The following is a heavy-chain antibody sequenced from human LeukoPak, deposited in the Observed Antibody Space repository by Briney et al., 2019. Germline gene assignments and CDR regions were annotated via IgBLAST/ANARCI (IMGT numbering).Heavy chain of an antibody. CDR2: ISTNTGNP. J-gene: IGHJ3*02. V-gene: IGHV7-4-1*02. CDR3: ARDPALRYFDWDHIGSPVARNDAFDI. D-gene: IGHD3-9*01. Sequence: SVKVSCKASGYTFTTYPMNWVRQAPGQGLEWMGWISTNTGNPTYAQGFTRRFVFSLDTSVSTAWLQISGLKADDTAVYYCARDPALRYFDWDHIGSPVARNDAFDIWGQGTMVTVSS. CDR1: GYTFTTYP.